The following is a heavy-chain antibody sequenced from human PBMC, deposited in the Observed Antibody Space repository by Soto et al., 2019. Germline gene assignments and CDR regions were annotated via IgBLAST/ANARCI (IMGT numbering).Heavy chain of an antibody. V-gene: IGHV3-23*01. CDR3: AKVQVGATTN. CDR1: GFTFTTYA. D-gene: IGHD1-26*01. J-gene: IGHJ4*02. Sequence: GGSLRLSCAASGFTFTTYALSWVRQAPGKGLEWVSAISGGGGSTYYADSVKGRFTISRDNSKNTLFLQMNSLRVEDTAVYYCAKVQVGATTNWGQGALVTVSS. CDR2: ISGGGGST.